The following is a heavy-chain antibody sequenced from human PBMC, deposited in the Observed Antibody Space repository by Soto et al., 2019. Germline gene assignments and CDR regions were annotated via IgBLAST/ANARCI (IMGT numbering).Heavy chain of an antibody. J-gene: IGHJ4*02. CDR1: GYTFTNFG. CDR2: ISAYNGNT. Sequence: QVQLVQSGAEVKKPGASVKVSCKTSGYTFTNFGLSWVRQAPGQGLEWMGWISAYNGNTNYAQNCRGRVTMTTDTSTSTGYMELRSLRSEETAVYYCARGGTPIDSWGQGTRVTVSS. V-gene: IGHV1-18*01. CDR3: ARGGTPIDS. D-gene: IGHD3-16*01.